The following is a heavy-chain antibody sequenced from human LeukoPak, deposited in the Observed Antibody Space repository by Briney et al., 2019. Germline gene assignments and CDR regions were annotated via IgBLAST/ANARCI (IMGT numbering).Heavy chain of an antibody. CDR1: GGSTSSGGYY. Sequence: SQTLSLTCDVSGGSTSSGGYYWSWIRQPPGKGLEWIGYIYHTGSTYYNPSLKSRVTISVDRSKNQFSLKLSSVTAADTAVYYCARVGIAATGTFDYWGQGTLVTVSS. CDR3: ARVGIAATGTFDY. D-gene: IGHD6-13*01. J-gene: IGHJ4*02. V-gene: IGHV4-30-2*01. CDR2: IYHTGST.